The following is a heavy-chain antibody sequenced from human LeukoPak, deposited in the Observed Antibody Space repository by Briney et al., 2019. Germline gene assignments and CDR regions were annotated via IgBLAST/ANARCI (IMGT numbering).Heavy chain of an antibody. CDR2: IWYDGSNK. V-gene: IGHV3-33*01. CDR1: GFTFNSYA. CDR3: TRDQT. J-gene: IGHJ4*02. Sequence: GGSLRPSCAASGFTFNSYAMHWVRQAPGKGLEWVAFIWYDGSNKYYADSVKGRFTISRDNAKSSLFLQMNNLRVEDTAVYYCTRDQTWGQGTLVTVSS.